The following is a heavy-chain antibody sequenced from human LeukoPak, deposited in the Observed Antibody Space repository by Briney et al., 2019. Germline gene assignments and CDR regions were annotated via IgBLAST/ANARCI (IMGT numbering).Heavy chain of an antibody. J-gene: IGHJ4*02. CDR3: ARGTPYDSSGYFGGDS. CDR2: MNPNSGNT. V-gene: IGHV1-8*01. CDR1: GYTLTSYD. Sequence: ASVKVSCKASGYTLTSYDINWVRQATGQGLEWMGWMNPNSGNTGYARKFQGRVTMTRDTSISTAYMELSSLKSEDTAVYYCARGTPYDSSGYFGGDSWGQGTLVTVSS. D-gene: IGHD3-22*01.